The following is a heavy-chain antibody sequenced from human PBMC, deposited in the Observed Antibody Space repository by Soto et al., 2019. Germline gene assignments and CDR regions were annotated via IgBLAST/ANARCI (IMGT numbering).Heavy chain of an antibody. CDR1: GGSISSYY. D-gene: IGHD4-4*01. Sequence: SETLSLTCTVSGGSISSYYWSWIRQPPGKRLEWIGYISYSGSTNYSPSLKSRVTISVDTSMNQFSLKLSSVTAEDTAVYYCARAYRNGDMDVWGQGTTVTVSS. CDR3: ARAYRNGDMDV. CDR2: ISYSGST. V-gene: IGHV4-59*01. J-gene: IGHJ6*02.